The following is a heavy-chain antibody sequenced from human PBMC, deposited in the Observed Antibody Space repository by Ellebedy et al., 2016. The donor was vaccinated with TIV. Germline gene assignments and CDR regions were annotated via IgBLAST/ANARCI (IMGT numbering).Heavy chain of an antibody. CDR2: INTGNGNT. D-gene: IGHD3-3*01. V-gene: IGHV1-3*04. J-gene: IGHJ6*02. CDR1: GYTFTTYY. CDR3: ATREWQDPMDV. Sequence: ASVKVSXXASGYTFTTYYMHWVRQAPGQRLEWMGWINTGNGNTKYSQTFQGRVTITRDTSATTAYMELSSLMSEDTAVYYCATREWQDPMDVWGQGTTVTVSS.